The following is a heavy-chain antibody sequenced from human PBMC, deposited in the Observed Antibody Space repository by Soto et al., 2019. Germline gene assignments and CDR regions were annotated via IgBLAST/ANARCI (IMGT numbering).Heavy chain of an antibody. CDR1: GGSISSTNW. Sequence: QVQLQQSGPRLARPSGTLSLTCVVSGGSISSTNWWTWVRQTPGKGLEWIGEVYHTGSTKYTPSLKNRVTISLDKSNNPFSLNLKSVTAADTAVYYCATLPPRIVVVVLQITSWGQGTLVTVSS. D-gene: IGHD2-15*01. J-gene: IGHJ4*02. CDR2: VYHTGST. CDR3: ATLPPRIVVVVLQITS. V-gene: IGHV4-4*02.